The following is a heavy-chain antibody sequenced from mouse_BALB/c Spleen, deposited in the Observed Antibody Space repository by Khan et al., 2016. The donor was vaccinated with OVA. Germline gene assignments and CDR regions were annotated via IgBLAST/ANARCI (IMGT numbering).Heavy chain of an antibody. V-gene: IGHV2-6-5*01. J-gene: IGHJ4*01. CDR3: AKEVWSYYYTLDY. CDR1: GFSLSDYG. Sequence: QVQLKQSGPGLVAPSQNLSITCTVSGFSLSDYGVSWIRQPPGKGLEWLGVIWGGGSTYYNSALKSRLSISKDNSKSQVFLKMSNLQSDDTAMFYCAKEVWSYYYTLDYWGQGTSVTVSS. CDR2: IWGGGST.